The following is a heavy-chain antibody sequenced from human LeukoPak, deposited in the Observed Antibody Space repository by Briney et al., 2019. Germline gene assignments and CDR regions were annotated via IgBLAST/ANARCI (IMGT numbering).Heavy chain of an antibody. J-gene: IGHJ4*02. CDR2: IKEEGREK. CDR3: ATGGHYYGN. CDR1: GFNFNRMW. V-gene: IGHV3-7*05. D-gene: IGHD3-10*01. Sequence: GGSLRLSCAASGFNFNRMWMSWVRQAPGKGLEWVANIKEEGREKDYVDSVKGRFTISRDNAENSLDLQMNSLRAEDTAAYYCATGGHYYGNWGQGTLVTVSS.